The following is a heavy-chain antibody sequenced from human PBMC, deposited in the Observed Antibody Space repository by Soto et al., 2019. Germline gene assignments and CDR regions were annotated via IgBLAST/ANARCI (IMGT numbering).Heavy chain of an antibody. CDR1: GFTFSSYG. CDR2: ISYEGRNK. CDR3: AKESSTLYY. V-gene: IGHV3-30*18. J-gene: IGHJ4*02. Sequence: QVQLVESGGGVVQPGRSLRLSCAASGFTFSSYGMHWVRQAPGKGLEWVAVISYEGRNKYYADSVKGRFTISRDNSKNTLDLQMTSLRAEDTAVYYCAKESSTLYYCVQGTLVTVSS. D-gene: IGHD2-2*01.